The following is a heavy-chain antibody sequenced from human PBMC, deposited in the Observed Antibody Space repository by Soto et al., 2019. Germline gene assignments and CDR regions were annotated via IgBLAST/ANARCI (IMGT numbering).Heavy chain of an antibody. D-gene: IGHD3-16*01. CDR3: ARGGYYDNAWGKLSHYGLDV. Sequence: QVQLVQSAAEVKKPGASVKVSCKASGYTFIRYGITWVRQAPGQGLEWMGWISAYNDYTIYAQKLQGRVTMTTDTSTRTVYMERRSLKSDDTAVYYWARGGYYDNAWGKLSHYGLDVWGQGTSVTVSS. J-gene: IGHJ6*02. CDR2: ISAYNDYT. V-gene: IGHV1-18*01. CDR1: GYTFIRYG.